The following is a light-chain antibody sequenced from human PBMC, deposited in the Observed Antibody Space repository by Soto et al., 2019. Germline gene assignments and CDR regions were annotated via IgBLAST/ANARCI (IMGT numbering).Light chain of an antibody. Sequence: DIQMTQSPSSLSASVGDRVTITCRASQSINRFLNWYKQKPGKAPKLLIYGASSLQTGVPSRFSGSGSGTDFTLTISSLQAEDFATYYYQQSYSTPRTFGQGTKVEIK. V-gene: IGKV1-39*01. CDR3: QQSYSTPRT. CDR2: GAS. J-gene: IGKJ1*01. CDR1: QSINRF.